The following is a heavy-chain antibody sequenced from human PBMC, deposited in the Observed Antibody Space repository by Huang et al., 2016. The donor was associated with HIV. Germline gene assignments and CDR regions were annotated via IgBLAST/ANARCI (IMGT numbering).Heavy chain of an antibody. V-gene: IGHV4-34*02. CDR3: VRNPVSVDDAFDI. CDR1: GGSLSGNY. J-gene: IGHJ3*02. Sequence: QVFLQQWGTGVLKPSGTLSLKCAVYGGSLSGNYWTGIRQAPGKGLEWIGEVDYNGTVSHTPSLKSRLTLLVDRSRNQVSMTMTSVTAADTAIYYCVRNPVSVDDAFDIWGQGTRVTVSS. CDR2: VDYNGTV.